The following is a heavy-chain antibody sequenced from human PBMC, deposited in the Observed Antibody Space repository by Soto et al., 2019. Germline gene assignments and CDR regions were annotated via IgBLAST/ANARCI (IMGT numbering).Heavy chain of an antibody. CDR2: ISSSSSTI. CDR1: GFTFSSYS. V-gene: IGHV3-48*01. D-gene: IGHD4-17*01. CDR3: ARDGDLQRGAFEI. Sequence: EVQLVESGGGLVQPGGSLRLSCAASGFTFSSYSMNWVRQAPGKGLEWVSYISSSSSTIYYADSVKGRFTISRDNAKNSLYLQMNSLRAEDTAVYYCARDGDLQRGAFEIWGQGTMVTVSS. J-gene: IGHJ3*02.